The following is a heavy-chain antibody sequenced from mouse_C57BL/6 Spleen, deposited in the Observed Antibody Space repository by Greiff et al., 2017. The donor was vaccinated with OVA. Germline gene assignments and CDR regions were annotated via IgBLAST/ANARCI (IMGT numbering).Heavy chain of an antibody. D-gene: IGHD2-1*01. V-gene: IGHV1-53*01. CDR2: INPSNGGT. Sequence: VQLQQPGTELVKPGASVKLSCKASGYTFTSYWMHWVKQRPGQGLEWIGNINPSNGGTNYNEKFKSKATMTVDKSSSTAYMQLSSLTSEDSAIYYCARTEGHYGNGGYFDVWGTGTTVTVSS. J-gene: IGHJ1*03. CDR1: GYTFTSYW. CDR3: ARTEGHYGNGGYFDV.